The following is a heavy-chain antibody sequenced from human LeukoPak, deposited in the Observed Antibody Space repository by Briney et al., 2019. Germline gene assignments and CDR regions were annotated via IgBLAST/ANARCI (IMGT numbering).Heavy chain of an antibody. CDR1: GFTFSSYG. CDR2: ISGSGGST. D-gene: IGHD3-9*01. CDR3: AKDRFDWLSYIDY. J-gene: IGHJ4*02. V-gene: IGHV3-23*01. Sequence: PGGSLRLSCAASGFTFSSYGMHWVRQAPGKGLEWVSSISGSGGSTYYADSVKGRFTISRDNSKNTLYLQMNSLRAEDTALYYCAKDRFDWLSYIDYWGQGTLVTVSS.